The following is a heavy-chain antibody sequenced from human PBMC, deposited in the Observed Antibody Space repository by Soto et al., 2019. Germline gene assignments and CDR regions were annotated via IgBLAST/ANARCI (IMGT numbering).Heavy chain of an antibody. CDR1: GFTIDNYG. V-gene: IGHV3-20*04. Sequence: GGSLRLSCAASGFTIDNYGMSWVRQVPGKGLEWVSGMYWKDGNTHYADSVKGRFTISRDDAKNSLFLQLNSLRAEDTALYYFFRSGDYRSGSYWYFFDYWGQGALVTVSS. D-gene: IGHD3-10*01. J-gene: IGHJ4*02. CDR3: FRSGDYRSGSYWYFFDY. CDR2: MYWKDGNT.